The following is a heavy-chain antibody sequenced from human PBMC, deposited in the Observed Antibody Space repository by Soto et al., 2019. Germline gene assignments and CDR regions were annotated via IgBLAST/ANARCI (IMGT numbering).Heavy chain of an antibody. CDR2: IYYTGNT. V-gene: IGHV4-30-4*01. D-gene: IGHD3-22*01. CDR1: GASISGGDYY. CDR3: ARANYDSSTYYRDY. J-gene: IGHJ4*02. Sequence: QVQLQESGPGLVKPSQTLSLTCTVSGASISGGDYYWTWIRQPPGKGLEWIGSIYYTGNTYSNPSLESRLSISVDPSNTQFALRLTSVTAPDTAIYYCARANYDSSTYYRDYWGQGTLVTVSS.